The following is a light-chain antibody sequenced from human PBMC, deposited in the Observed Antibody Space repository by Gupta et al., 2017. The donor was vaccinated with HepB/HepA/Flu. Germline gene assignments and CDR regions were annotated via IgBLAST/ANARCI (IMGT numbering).Light chain of an antibody. CDR2: KAS. V-gene: IGKV1-5*03. Sequence: DLQMTQSPSTLSASVGDRFTITCRASQSISSWLDWYQQKPGKAPKLLIYKASSLERGVPSRFSGSGSGTEFTLTISSLQPDDVATYYCQQDNSYPYTFAQGTKMEIK. CDR3: QQDNSYPYT. J-gene: IGKJ2*01. CDR1: QSISSW.